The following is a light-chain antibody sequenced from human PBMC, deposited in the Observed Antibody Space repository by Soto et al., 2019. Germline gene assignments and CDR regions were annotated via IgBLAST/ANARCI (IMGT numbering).Light chain of an antibody. CDR3: QQYGSSPIT. CDR1: QSLSSIY. Sequence: EIVLTQSPGTLSMSPGERATLSCRASQSLSSIYLAWYQQKPGQAPSLLIYATSSRATGIPDRFSGSGSGTDFSLTISRLEPEDFAVYYCQQYGSSPITFGQGTRLEIK. CDR2: ATS. V-gene: IGKV3-20*01. J-gene: IGKJ5*01.